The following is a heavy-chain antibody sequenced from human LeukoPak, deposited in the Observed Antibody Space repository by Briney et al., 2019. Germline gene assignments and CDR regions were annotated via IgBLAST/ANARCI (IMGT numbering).Heavy chain of an antibody. CDR3: ARGGTAMVTFYYYYMDV. V-gene: IGHV1-2*02. CDR2: INPNSGGT. D-gene: IGHD5-18*01. Sequence: ASVKVSCKASGYTFTGYYMHWVRQAPGQGLEWMGWINPNSGGTNYAQKFQGRVTMTRDTSISTAYMELSRLRSDDTAVYYCARGGTAMVTFYYYYMDVWGKGTTVTVSS. CDR1: GYTFTGYY. J-gene: IGHJ6*03.